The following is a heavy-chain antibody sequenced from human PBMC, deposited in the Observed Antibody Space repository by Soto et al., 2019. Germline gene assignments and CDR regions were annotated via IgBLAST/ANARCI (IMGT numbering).Heavy chain of an antibody. V-gene: IGHV3-23*01. CDR3: ARRWWIQLWLDY. CDR1: GFTFSSYA. Sequence: EVQLLESGGGLVQPGGSLRLSCAASGFTFSSYAMSWVRQAPGKGLEWVSAISGSGGSTYYADSVKGRFTISTDNSNNSLYLQMHSPRAEDTAVYYCARRWWIQLWLDYWGQGTLVTVSA. J-gene: IGHJ4*02. CDR2: ISGSGGST. D-gene: IGHD5-18*01.